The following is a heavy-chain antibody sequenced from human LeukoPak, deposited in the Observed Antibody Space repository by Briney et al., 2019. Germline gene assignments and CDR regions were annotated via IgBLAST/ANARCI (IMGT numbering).Heavy chain of an antibody. CDR3: AREGRAVVTAISPGYYMGV. CDR2: IIPIFGTA. D-gene: IGHD2-21*02. J-gene: IGHJ6*03. V-gene: IGHV1-69*06. Sequence: VASVTVSCKASGGTFSSYAISWVRQAPGQGLEWMGRIIPIFGTANYAQKFQGRVTITADKSTSTAYMELSSLRSEDTAVYYCAREGRAVVTAISPGYYMGVWGKGTTVTVSS. CDR1: GGTFSSYA.